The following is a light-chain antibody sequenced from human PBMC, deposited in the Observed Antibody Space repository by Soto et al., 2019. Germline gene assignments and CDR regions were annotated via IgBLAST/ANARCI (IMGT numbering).Light chain of an antibody. V-gene: IGKV3-11*01. CDR2: HAS. CDR1: QSVSSY. CDR3: QQRNNWPYT. Sequence: EIVLTQSPATLSLSPGERATLSCRASQSVSSYLAWYQQKPGQAPRLLIYHASTMATGIPARFSGSGSGTDFTLTISSLEPEDSAVYYCQQRNNWPYTFGQGTKVEIK. J-gene: IGKJ1*01.